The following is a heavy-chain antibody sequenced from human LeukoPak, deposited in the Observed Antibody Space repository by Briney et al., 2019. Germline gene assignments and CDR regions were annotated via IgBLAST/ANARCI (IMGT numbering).Heavy chain of an antibody. CDR1: GYTFTSYG. V-gene: IGHV1-18*01. CDR3: ARDRRTVAGREPANWFDP. D-gene: IGHD6-19*01. CDR2: ISAYNGNT. J-gene: IGHJ5*02. Sequence: ASVKVSCKASGYTFTSYGISWVRQAPGQGLEWMGWISAYNGNTNYAQKLQGRVTMTTDTSTSTAYMELRSLRSDDTAVYYCARDRRTVAGREPANWFDPWGQGTLVTVSS.